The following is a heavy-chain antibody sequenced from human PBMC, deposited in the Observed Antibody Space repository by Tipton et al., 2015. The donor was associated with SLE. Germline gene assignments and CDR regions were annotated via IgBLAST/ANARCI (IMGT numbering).Heavy chain of an antibody. J-gene: IGHJ4*02. D-gene: IGHD2-15*01. CDR3: VRYCSGGSCHFFDY. V-gene: IGHV4-34*01. CDR2: INHSGST. CDR1: GWSFSGYF. Sequence: TLSLTCAVYGWSFSGYFWSWIRQPSGKGLEWIGEINHSGSTNYNPSLKSRVTISVDTSKNQFSLKLTSVTAADTALYYCVRYCSGGSCHFFDYWGQGTLVTVSS.